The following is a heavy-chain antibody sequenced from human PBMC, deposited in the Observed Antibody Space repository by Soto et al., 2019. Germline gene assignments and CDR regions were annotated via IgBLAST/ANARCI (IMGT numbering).Heavy chain of an antibody. CDR3: ARVVPHGWSDY. CDR2: IYYSGST. V-gene: IGHV4-39*07. D-gene: IGHD6-19*01. Sequence: PSDTLSLTCTVSGGSISSSSYYWGWIRQPPGKGLEWIGSIYYSGSTKYNPSLKSRVTISVDTSKNQFSLKLTSVTAADTAFYYCARVVPHGWSDYWGQGTLVTVSS. J-gene: IGHJ4*02. CDR1: GGSISSSSYY.